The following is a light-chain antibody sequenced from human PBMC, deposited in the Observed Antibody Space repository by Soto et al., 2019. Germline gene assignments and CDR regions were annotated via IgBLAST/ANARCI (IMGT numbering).Light chain of an antibody. CDR1: QGISSY. CDR3: QHYNSYSEA. J-gene: IGKJ1*01. Sequence: DIQMTQSPSSLSASVGDRVTITCRASQGISSYLNWYQQKPGRAPKLLIYGASSLQSGVPSRFSGSGSGTEFTLTISSLQPDDFATYYCQHYNSYSEAFGQGTKVDIK. CDR2: GAS. V-gene: IGKV1-5*01.